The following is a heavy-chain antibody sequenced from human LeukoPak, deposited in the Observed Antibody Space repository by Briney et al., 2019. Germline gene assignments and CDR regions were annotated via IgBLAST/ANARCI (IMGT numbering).Heavy chain of an antibody. V-gene: IGHV1-2*02. J-gene: IGHJ6*03. CDR2: INPKSGGT. D-gene: IGHD3-3*01. CDR1: GYTFTGYY. CDR3: ARTRITIFGVVPLNMDV. Sequence: AASVKVSCKASGYTFTGYYMYWVRQAPGQGLEWMGWINPKSGGTNYAQKFQGRVTMTRDTSISTAYMELSRLRSDDTAVYYCARTRITIFGVVPLNMDVWGKGTTVTVSS.